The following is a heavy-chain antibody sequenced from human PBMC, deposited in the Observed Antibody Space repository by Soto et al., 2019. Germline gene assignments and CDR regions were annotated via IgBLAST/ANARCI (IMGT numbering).Heavy chain of an antibody. CDR3: ARGPGDYYDYWS. CDR2: INSDGSST. CDR1: GFTFSDYW. D-gene: IGHD3-3*01. J-gene: IGHJ4*02. V-gene: IGHV3-74*01. Sequence: DVQLVESGGGLVQPGGSLRLACAASGFTFSDYWMHWVRQAPGKGLVWVSRINSDGSSTNYADSVKGRFTISRDNAKKTLYLQMNSLKGEDTAMYYCARGPGDYYDYWSWGQGTLVTVSS.